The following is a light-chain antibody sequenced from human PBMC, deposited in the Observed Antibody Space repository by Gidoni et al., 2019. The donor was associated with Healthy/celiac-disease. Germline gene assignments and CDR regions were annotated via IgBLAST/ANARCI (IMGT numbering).Light chain of an antibody. J-gene: IGKJ3*01. Sequence: SCRASQSVSSSYLAWYQQKPGQAPRLLIYGASSRATGLPDRFSGSGSGTDFTLTISRLEPEDFAVYYCQQYGSSPLFTFXPXTKVDIK. CDR2: GAS. V-gene: IGKV3-20*01. CDR3: QQYGSSPLFT. CDR1: QSVSSSY.